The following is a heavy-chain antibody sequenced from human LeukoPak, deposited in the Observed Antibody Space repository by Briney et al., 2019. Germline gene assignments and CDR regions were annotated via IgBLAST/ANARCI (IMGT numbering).Heavy chain of an antibody. Sequence: SETLSLTCAVYGGSFSGYYWSWIWQPPGKGLEWIGYIYSSGSTNYNPSLKSRVTISVDTSKNQFSLKLSSVTAADTAVYYCARTGAARPGGADYWGQGTLVTVSS. CDR2: IYSSGST. V-gene: IGHV4-59*01. CDR1: GGSFSGYY. J-gene: IGHJ4*02. CDR3: ARTGAARPGGADY. D-gene: IGHD6-6*01.